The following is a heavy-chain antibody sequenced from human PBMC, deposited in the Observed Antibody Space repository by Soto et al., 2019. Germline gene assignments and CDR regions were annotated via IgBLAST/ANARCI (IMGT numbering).Heavy chain of an antibody. Sequence: GGSLRLSCAASGCTFSSYAIHWVRQAPGKGLEWVAVISYDGSNQYFAGSVKGRFTISRDNSKNTLYLQMNSLRAEDTAVYYCARDPKYCITTSCYAYAFDIWGQGTMVTVSS. CDR2: ISYDGSNQ. J-gene: IGHJ3*02. D-gene: IGHD2-2*01. CDR3: ARDPKYCITTSCYAYAFDI. V-gene: IGHV3-30-3*01. CDR1: GCTFSSYA.